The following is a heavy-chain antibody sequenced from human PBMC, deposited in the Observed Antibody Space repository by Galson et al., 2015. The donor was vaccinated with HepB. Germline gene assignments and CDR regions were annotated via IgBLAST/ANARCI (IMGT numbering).Heavy chain of an antibody. J-gene: IGHJ4*02. CDR2: IKQEGSEK. D-gene: IGHD1-26*01. CDR3: ARAGGWLVGATYYFDY. V-gene: IGHV3-7*01. CDR1: GFTFSSYW. Sequence: SLSLAGAASGFTFSSYWMSWVRQAPGKGLEWVANIKQEGSEKYYVDSVKGRFTISRDNAKNSLYLQMNSLRAEDTAVYYCARAGGWLVGATYYFDYWGQGTLVTASS.